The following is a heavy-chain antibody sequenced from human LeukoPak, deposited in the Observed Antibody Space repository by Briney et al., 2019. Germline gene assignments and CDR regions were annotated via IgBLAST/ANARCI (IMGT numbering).Heavy chain of an antibody. D-gene: IGHD6-19*01. CDR3: TRGSSGRRDN. J-gene: IGHJ4*02. CDR1: GYSFTSCD. CDR2: MNPNSGNT. V-gene: IGHV1-8*01. Sequence: ASVKVSCKASGYSFTSCDINWVRQATGQGLEWMGWMNPNSGNTGYGQSFQGRITMTRDISIGTAYMELSNLTSEDTAIYYCTRGSSGRRDNWGQGTLVTVSA.